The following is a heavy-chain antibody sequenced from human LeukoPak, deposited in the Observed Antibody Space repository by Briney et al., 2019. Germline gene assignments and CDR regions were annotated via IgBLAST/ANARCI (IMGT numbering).Heavy chain of an antibody. Sequence: GGSLRLSCAASGFTFNSYAMSWVRQAPGKGLEWVSSISSSSSYIYYADSVKGRFTISRDNAKNSLYLQMNSLRAEDTAVYYCARGKQQLTIFDYWGQGTLVTVSS. CDR2: ISSSSSYI. D-gene: IGHD6-13*01. V-gene: IGHV3-21*01. CDR3: ARGKQQLTIFDY. CDR1: GFTFNSYA. J-gene: IGHJ4*02.